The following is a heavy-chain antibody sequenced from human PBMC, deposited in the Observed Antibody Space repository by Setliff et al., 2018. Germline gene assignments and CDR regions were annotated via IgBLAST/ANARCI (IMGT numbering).Heavy chain of an antibody. D-gene: IGHD3-10*01. CDR1: GDSLSGDNYF. CDR3: ARTSTYVLGSGSYWDRWFDP. V-gene: IGHV4-30-4*02. Sequence: SETLSLTCTVSGDSLSGDNYFWSWIRHLPGKGLQWLGHIYYTGKIYYNPSLRSRLEMSVDTSKREFALRLSSVTAADTAVYYCARTSTYVLGSGSYWDRWFDPWSQGTLVTVSS. CDR2: IYYTGKI. J-gene: IGHJ5*02.